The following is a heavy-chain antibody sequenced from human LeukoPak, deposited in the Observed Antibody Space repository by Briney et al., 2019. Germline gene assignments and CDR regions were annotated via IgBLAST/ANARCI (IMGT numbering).Heavy chain of an antibody. J-gene: IGHJ4*02. Sequence: TGGSLRLSCAASGFTFDDYGMSWVRQVPGKGLEWVSGINWNGGSTGNADSVKGRFTISRDNAKNSLYLQMNSLRAEDTAVYYCARDKPGIAVAGTLFDYWGQGTLVTVSS. CDR1: GFTFDDYG. V-gene: IGHV3-20*04. D-gene: IGHD6-19*01. CDR2: INWNGGST. CDR3: ARDKPGIAVAGTLFDY.